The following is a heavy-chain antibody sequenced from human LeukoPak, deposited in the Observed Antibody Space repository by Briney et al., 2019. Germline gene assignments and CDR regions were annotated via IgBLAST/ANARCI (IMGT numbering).Heavy chain of an antibody. J-gene: IGHJ4*02. Sequence: PSETLSLTCTVSGGSISTSAFYWGWIRQPPGKGLEWIGYIYYSGSTYYNPSLKSRVTISVDTSKNQFSLKLSSVTAADTAVYYCARSNIAAAGNDYWGQGTLVTVSS. CDR1: GGSISTSAFY. CDR3: ARSNIAAAGNDY. D-gene: IGHD6-13*01. V-gene: IGHV4-30-4*08. CDR2: IYYSGST.